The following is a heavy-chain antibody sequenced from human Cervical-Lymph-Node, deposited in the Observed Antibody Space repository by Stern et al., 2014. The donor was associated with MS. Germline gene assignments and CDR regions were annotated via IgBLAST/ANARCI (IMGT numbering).Heavy chain of an antibody. V-gene: IGHV5-51*01. CDR3: ATHPVGP. CDR1: GYKFTNQW. Sequence: VQLVQSGAEVKKPGESLKISCKTSGYKFTNQWIAWVRQMPGKGLEFMGSIYPGDSDTRYNPSFQGKVTIPADKSINTAYLQWSSLKASDTAMYYCATHPVGPWGQGTLVAVSS. CDR2: IYPGDSDT. J-gene: IGHJ5*02.